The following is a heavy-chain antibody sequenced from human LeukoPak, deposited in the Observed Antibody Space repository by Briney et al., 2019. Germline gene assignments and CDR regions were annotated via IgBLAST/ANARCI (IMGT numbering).Heavy chain of an antibody. CDR3: ARVLGAGYGATNLAY. CDR2: ISYDGNYK. D-gene: IGHD1-26*01. Sequence: GTSLRPSCAASGLTLSTYAIHWVRQAPGKGLEWVSVISYDGNYKYYADSVTGRFTVSRDDSQSMLFLQMNSLRPEDTAVYYCARVLGAGYGATNLAYWGQGTLVTVSS. J-gene: IGHJ4*02. V-gene: IGHV3-30-3*01. CDR1: GLTLSTYA.